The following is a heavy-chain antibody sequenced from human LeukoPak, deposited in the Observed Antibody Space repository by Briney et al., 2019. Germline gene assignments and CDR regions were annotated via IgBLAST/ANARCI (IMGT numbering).Heavy chain of an antibody. Sequence: PAETLSLTCTVPGGSISSYYWSWIRQPPGKGLEWIGYIYYSGSTNYNPSLKSRVTISVDTSKNQFSLKLSSVTAADTAVYYCARHSSRYYFDYWGQGTLVTVSS. D-gene: IGHD6-13*01. CDR1: GGSISSYY. CDR3: ARHSSRYYFDY. CDR2: IYYSGST. V-gene: IGHV4-59*01. J-gene: IGHJ4*02.